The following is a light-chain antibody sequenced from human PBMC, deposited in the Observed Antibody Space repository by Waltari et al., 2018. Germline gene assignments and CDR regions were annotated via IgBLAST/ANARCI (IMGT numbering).Light chain of an antibody. Sequence: SYELTQPLSVSVALGQMARITCRGNNIGRKYVSWYQQKPDQAPVLVIYEDSQRPSGIPERFAGSNSGNTATLTIDGAQARDEADYYCQVWDSSTAVFGGGTRLTVL. CDR1: NIGRKY. V-gene: IGLV3-9*01. CDR2: EDS. J-gene: IGLJ2*01. CDR3: QVWDSSTAV.